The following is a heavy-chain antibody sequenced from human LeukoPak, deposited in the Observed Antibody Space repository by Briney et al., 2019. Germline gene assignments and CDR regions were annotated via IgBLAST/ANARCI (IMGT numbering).Heavy chain of an antibody. V-gene: IGHV3-74*01. CDR2: INSDGSST. CDR1: GFSISNFW. Sequence: GGSLRLSCAASGFSISNFWMHWVHQAPGKGLVWVSRINSDGSSTTYADSVKGRFTISRDNARNTLYLQANSLRAEDTAVYYCARGAARCRGGHCYPDWGRGTLVTVSS. D-gene: IGHD2-15*01. CDR3: ARGAARCRGGHCYPD. J-gene: IGHJ4*02.